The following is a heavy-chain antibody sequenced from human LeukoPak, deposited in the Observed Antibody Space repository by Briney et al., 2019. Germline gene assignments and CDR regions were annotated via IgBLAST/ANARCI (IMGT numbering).Heavy chain of an antibody. J-gene: IGHJ4*02. V-gene: IGHV3-21*01. CDR2: ISSSSSYI. Sequence: PGGSLRLSCAASGFTFSSYSRSWVRQAPGKGLEWVSSISSSSSYIYYADSVKGRFTISRDNAKNSLYLQINSPRAEDTAVYYCARGGLTGYYFDYWGQGTLVTVSS. CDR1: GFTFSSYS. D-gene: IGHD3-9*01. CDR3: ARGGLTGYYFDY.